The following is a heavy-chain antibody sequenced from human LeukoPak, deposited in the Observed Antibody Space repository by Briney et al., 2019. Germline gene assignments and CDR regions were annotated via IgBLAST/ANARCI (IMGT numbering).Heavy chain of an antibody. J-gene: IGHJ4*02. CDR2: IKQDGSEK. D-gene: IGHD6-6*01. CDR1: GFTFSSYW. V-gene: IGHV3-7*01. Sequence: GGSLRLSCAASGFTFSSYWMSWVRQAPGKGLEGVANIKQDGSEKYYVDSVKGRFTISRDNAKNSLYLQMNSLRAEDTAMYYCARESPYSARGQPSDYWGQGTLVTVSS. CDR3: ARESPYSARGQPSDY.